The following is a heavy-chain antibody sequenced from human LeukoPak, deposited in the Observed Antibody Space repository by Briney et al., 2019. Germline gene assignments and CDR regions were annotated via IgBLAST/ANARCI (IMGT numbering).Heavy chain of an antibody. V-gene: IGHV4-39*01. J-gene: IGHJ3*02. Sequence: PSETLSLTCTVPGGSISSSSYYWGWIRQPPGKGLEWIGSIYYSGSTYYNPSLKSRVTISVDTSKNQFSLKLSSVTAADTAVYYCARLGSVFDAFDIWGQGTMVTVSS. CDR3: ARLGSVFDAFDI. CDR2: IYYSGST. CDR1: GGSISSSSYY.